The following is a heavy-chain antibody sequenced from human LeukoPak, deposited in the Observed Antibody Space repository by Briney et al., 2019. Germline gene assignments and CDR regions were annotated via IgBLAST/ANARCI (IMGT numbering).Heavy chain of an antibody. D-gene: IGHD2-2*01. CDR1: GGSFSGYY. CDR3: AREPSYCSSTSCLNWFDP. V-gene: IGHV4-34*01. Sequence: SETLSLTCAVYGGSFSGYYWSWIRQPPGKGLEWIGEINHSGSTNYNPSLKSRVTISVDTSKNQFSLKLSSVTAADTAAYYCAREPSYCSSTSCLNWFDPWGQGTLVTVSS. CDR2: INHSGST. J-gene: IGHJ5*02.